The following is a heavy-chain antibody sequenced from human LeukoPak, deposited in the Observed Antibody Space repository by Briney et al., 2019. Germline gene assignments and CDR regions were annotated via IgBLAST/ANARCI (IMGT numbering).Heavy chain of an antibody. J-gene: IGHJ4*02. D-gene: IGHD6-13*01. CDR3: TRAYPPLRTAAAGDQ. CDR2: ISYRSSPI. CDR1: GFTFSDCD. V-gene: IGHV3-21*01. Sequence: GGSLRLSCTASGFTFSDCDMSWVRQAPGKGLEWVSSISYRSSPIYYADSVKGRFTISRDNAKNSLYLQMDSLRAGDTAVYYCTRAYPPLRTAAAGDQWGQGTLVTVSS.